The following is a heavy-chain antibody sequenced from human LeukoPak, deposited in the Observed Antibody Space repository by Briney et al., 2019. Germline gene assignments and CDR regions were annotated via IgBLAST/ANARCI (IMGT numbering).Heavy chain of an antibody. Sequence: GGSLRLSCAASGFTFSSYWMSWVRQAPGKGLEWVANMNQHGTQKYYLDSVKGRFTISRDNAKNSLYLQMNSLRAEDTALYYCAKDTAAAGLHDAFDIWGQGTMVTVSS. CDR3: AKDTAAAGLHDAFDI. CDR2: MNQHGTQK. J-gene: IGHJ3*02. V-gene: IGHV3-7*03. D-gene: IGHD6-13*01. CDR1: GFTFSSYW.